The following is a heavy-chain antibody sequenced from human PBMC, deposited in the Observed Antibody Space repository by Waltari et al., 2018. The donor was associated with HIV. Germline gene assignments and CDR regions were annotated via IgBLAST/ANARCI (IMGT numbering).Heavy chain of an antibody. Sequence: QVQLVQSGAEVKKPGSSVKVSCKASGGTFSSYAISWVRQAPGQGLEWMGGIITMFETENDAHRFQCRGTSTADESTSRAYMGLSSLRSEDTAVYYCARERGEGSSGYFFDYWGQGTLVTVSS. CDR1: GGTFSSYA. J-gene: IGHJ4*02. V-gene: IGHV1-69*01. CDR2: IITMFETE. CDR3: ARERGEGSSGYFFDY. D-gene: IGHD3-22*01.